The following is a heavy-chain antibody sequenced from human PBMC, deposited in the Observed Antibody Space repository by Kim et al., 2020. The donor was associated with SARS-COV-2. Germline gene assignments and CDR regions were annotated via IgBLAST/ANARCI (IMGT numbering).Heavy chain of an antibody. CDR2: VYYSGSS. V-gene: IGHV4-59*01. Sequence: SETLSLTCSVSGDSIRNSFFAWIRQPPGKGLEYIGFVYYSGSSAPHPSLGNRVSISFDRSKNHLSLSLDSVTAADTALYFCATGVRSRRAFDFWGQGTMVTVSS. J-gene: IGHJ3*01. CDR3: ATGVRSRRAFDF. CDR1: GDSIRNSF.